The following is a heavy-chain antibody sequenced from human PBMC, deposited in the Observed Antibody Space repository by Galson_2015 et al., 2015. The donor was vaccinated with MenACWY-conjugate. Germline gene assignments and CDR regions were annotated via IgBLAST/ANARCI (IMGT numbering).Heavy chain of an antibody. V-gene: IGHV1-18*01. CDR2: ISAYNGKT. J-gene: IGHJ4*02. D-gene: IGHD7-27*01. CDR3: ARDQPLTGVYDD. CDR1: GYTFSNYG. Sequence: QSGAEVKKPGASVKVSCKASGYTFSNYGISWVRQAPGQGLEWMGWISAYNGKTNYAQKFQGRLTITTDTSTSTGYMELRSLRSDDTAVYYCARDQPLTGVYDDWGQGTLVTVSS.